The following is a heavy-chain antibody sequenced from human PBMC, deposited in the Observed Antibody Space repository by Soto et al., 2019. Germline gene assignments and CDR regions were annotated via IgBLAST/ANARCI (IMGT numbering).Heavy chain of an antibody. V-gene: IGHV3-15*07. CDR1: GFTFSNAW. D-gene: IGHD6-13*01. J-gene: IGHJ6*02. CDR2: IKSKTDGGTT. Sequence: GGSLRLSCAASGFTFSNAWMNWVRQAPGKGLEWVGRIKSKTDGGTTDYAAPVKGRFTISRDDSKNTLYLQMNSLKTEDTAVYYCTTASIAAAGPLGYYYYGMDVWGQGTTVTVSS. CDR3: TTASIAAAGPLGYYYYGMDV.